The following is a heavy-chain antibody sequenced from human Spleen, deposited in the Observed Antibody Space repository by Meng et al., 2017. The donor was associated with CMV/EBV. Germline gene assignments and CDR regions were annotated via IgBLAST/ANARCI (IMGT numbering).Heavy chain of an antibody. CDR3: ARGEVGNTLFWYFDP. CDR2: MNPNTGNT. D-gene: IGHD1-26*01. CDR1: GYTFTSYD. V-gene: IGHV1-8*01. J-gene: IGHJ2*01. Sequence: ASVKVSCKASGYTFTSYDINWVRQATGQGLEWMGWMNPNTGNTGYAQKIQGRVTATRNTSISTDYMELSSLRSEDTDVYHFARGEVGNTLFWYFDPWGRGTLVTVSS.